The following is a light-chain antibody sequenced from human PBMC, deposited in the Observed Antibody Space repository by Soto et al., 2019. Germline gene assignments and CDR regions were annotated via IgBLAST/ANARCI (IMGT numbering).Light chain of an antibody. CDR1: QTISSTY. V-gene: IGKV3-20*01. Sequence: EIVLTQSPGTLSLSPGERATLSCRASQTISSTYLAWYQQKPGQAPRLLICDLSSRATGIPDRFSGSGSETDFTLTISRLEPEDFAVYYCQHYGSSPFTFGQGTKLEIK. CDR3: QHYGSSPFT. J-gene: IGKJ2*01. CDR2: DLS.